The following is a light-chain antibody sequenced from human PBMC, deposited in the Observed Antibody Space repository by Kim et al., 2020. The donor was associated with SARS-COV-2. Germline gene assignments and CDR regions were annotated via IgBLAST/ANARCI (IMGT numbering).Light chain of an antibody. Sequence: ASVGDRVTITCRTSQGIDNYLAWYQQKSGKVPKLLIYGASTLQPGVPSRFSGSASGTDFTLTISSLQPEDVATYYCQKYNSGPYTFGQGTKLEI. CDR2: GAS. V-gene: IGKV1-27*01. J-gene: IGKJ2*01. CDR1: QGIDNY. CDR3: QKYNSGPYT.